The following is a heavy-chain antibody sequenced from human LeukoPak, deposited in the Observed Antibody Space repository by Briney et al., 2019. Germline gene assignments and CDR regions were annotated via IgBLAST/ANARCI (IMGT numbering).Heavy chain of an antibody. Sequence: SETLSLTCAVYGGSFSGYYWSWIRQPPGKGLEWIGEINHSGSTNYNPSLKSRVTISVNTSKNQFSLKLSSVTAADTAVYYCARGSSRGIAVAGTFLNYWGQGTLVTVSS. CDR1: GGSFSGYY. CDR2: INHSGST. D-gene: IGHD6-19*01. J-gene: IGHJ4*02. V-gene: IGHV4-34*01. CDR3: ARGSSRGIAVAGTFLNY.